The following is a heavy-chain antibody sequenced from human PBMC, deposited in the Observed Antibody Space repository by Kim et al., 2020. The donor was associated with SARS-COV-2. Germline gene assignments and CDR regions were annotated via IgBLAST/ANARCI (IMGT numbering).Heavy chain of an antibody. CDR2: K. D-gene: IGHD3-3*01. CDR3: GRELRFERKFDY. J-gene: IGHJ4*02. V-gene: IGHV3-30*01. Sequence: KYCADSRKGRFTISGDKSKNTLSLQMNSLRAEDTAVYYCGRELRFERKFDYWGQGTLVTVSS.